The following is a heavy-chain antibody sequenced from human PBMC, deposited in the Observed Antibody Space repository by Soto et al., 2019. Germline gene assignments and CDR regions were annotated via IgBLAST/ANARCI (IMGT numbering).Heavy chain of an antibody. CDR3: ARASNKRGYSYGPDY. Sequence: SETLSLTCTVSGGSISSYYWTWIRQPPGKGLEWIGFIYNSGSTHYNPSLKSRVTISVDTSKNQFSLKLSSVTAADTAVYYCARASNKRGYSYGPDYWGQGPQVTVSS. D-gene: IGHD5-18*01. CDR1: GGSISSYY. J-gene: IGHJ4*02. V-gene: IGHV4-59*12. CDR2: IYNSGST.